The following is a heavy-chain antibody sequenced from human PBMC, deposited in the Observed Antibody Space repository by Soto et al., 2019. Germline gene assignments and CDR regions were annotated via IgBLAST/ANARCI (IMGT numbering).Heavy chain of an antibody. J-gene: IGHJ4*02. D-gene: IGHD4-17*01. CDR2: IKQDGSDK. V-gene: IGHV3-7*01. CDR3: ARNRDYAFDY. Sequence: GGSLRLSCAASGFMFSNYWMSWVRQAPGKGLEWVAIIKQDGSDKYYVDSVKSRFTISRDNAKNSLYLQMNSLRIEDAAVYYCARNRDYAFDYWGRGTLVTVSS. CDR1: GFMFSNYW.